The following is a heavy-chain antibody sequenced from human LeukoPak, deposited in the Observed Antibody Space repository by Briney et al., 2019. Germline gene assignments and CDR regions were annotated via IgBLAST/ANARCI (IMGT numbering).Heavy chain of an antibody. CDR1: GYTFTSYY. CDR3: ARLGVAPGLSGSE. J-gene: IGHJ4*02. Sequence: GASVKVSCKASGYTFTSYYMHWVRQAPGQGLEWMGIINPSGGSTSYAQKFQGRVTMTRDMSTSTVYMELSSLRSEDTAVYYCARLGVAPGLSGSEWGQGTLVTVSS. CDR2: INPSGGST. D-gene: IGHD6-19*01. V-gene: IGHV1-46*01.